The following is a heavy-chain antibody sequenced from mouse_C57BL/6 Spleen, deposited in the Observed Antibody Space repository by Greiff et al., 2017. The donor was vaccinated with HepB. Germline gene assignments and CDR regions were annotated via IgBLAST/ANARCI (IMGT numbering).Heavy chain of an antibody. J-gene: IGHJ2*01. D-gene: IGHD2-4*01. CDR2: ISSGSSTI. CDR3: ARNYESCFDY. Sequence: EVKLVESGGGLVKPGGSLKLSCAASGFTFSDYGMHWVRQAPEKGLEWVAYISSGSSTIYYADTVKGRFTISRDNAKNTLFLQMTSLRSEDTAMYYCARNYESCFDYWGKGTTLTVSS. CDR1: GFTFSDYG. V-gene: IGHV5-17*01.